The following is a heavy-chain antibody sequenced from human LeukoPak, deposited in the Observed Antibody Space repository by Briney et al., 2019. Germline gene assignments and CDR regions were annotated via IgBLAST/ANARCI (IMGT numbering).Heavy chain of an antibody. D-gene: IGHD3-16*01. CDR3: ARVRYRLAETYIDY. V-gene: IGHV1-2*02. J-gene: IGHJ4*02. CDR2: INPNSGDT. Sequence: ASVRVSCKASGYIFTGYYMHWVRQAPGQGLEWMGWINPNSGDTNYAQKFQGRVTMTRDTSISTAYMELSRLRSDDTAVYYCARVRYRLAETYIDYWGQGTLVTVSS. CDR1: GYIFTGYY.